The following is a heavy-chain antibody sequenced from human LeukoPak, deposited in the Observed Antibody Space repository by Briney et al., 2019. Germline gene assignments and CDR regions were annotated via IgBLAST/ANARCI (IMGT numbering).Heavy chain of an antibody. CDR2: ISGSGGST. CDR3: AKDVSSSWADNWFDP. V-gene: IGHV3-23*01. D-gene: IGHD6-13*01. J-gene: IGHJ5*02. Sequence: GGSLRLSCAASGFTFSSYGMSWVRQAPGKGLEWVSAISGSGGSTYYADSVKGRFTISRDNSKNTLYLQMNSLRAEDTAVYYCAKDVSSSWADNWFDPWGQGTLVTVSS. CDR1: GFTFSSYG.